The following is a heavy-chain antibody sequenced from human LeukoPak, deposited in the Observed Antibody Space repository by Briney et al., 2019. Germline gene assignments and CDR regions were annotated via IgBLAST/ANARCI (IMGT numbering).Heavy chain of an antibody. CDR3: ASLGSVAGTKMPNDY. V-gene: IGHV1-46*03. CDR1: GYTFTSYY. J-gene: IGHJ4*02. Sequence: GASVKVSCKASGYTFTSYYMHWVRQAPGQGLEWMGIINPSGGSTSYAQKFQGRVTMTRDTSTSTVYMELSSLRSEDTVVYYCASLGSVAGTKMPNDYWGQGTLVTVSS. D-gene: IGHD6-19*01. CDR2: INPSGGST.